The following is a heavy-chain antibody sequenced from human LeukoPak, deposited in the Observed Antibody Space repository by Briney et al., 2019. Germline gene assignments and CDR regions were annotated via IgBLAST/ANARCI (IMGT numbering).Heavy chain of an antibody. CDR2: ISSSGSA. V-gene: IGHV4-61*02. CDR1: GDSISSGDYY. Sequence: SETLSPTCTVSGDSISSGDYYWSWIRQPAGKGLEWIGRISSSGSANYNPSLKSRVTISVDTSKNQFSLKLSSVTAADTAVYFCARGPYSYDSSGAFDIWGQGTMVTVSS. J-gene: IGHJ3*02. CDR3: ARGPYSYDSSGAFDI. D-gene: IGHD3-22*01.